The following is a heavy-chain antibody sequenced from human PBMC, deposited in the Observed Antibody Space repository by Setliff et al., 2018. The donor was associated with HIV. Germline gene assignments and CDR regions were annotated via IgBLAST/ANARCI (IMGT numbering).Heavy chain of an antibody. CDR2: IHYNERT. CDR1: GGSASNSRYY. J-gene: IGHJ4*02. CDR3: ARASSGYLIVHY. V-gene: IGHV4-39*01. D-gene: IGHD3-22*01. Sequence: SETLSLTCTVSGGSASNSRYYWAWIRQPPGKGLEYIGSIHYNERTYYNPSLKSRVAISIDTSKNQFSLKLRSVSAADTAVYYCARASSGYLIVHYWGQGTLVTVSS.